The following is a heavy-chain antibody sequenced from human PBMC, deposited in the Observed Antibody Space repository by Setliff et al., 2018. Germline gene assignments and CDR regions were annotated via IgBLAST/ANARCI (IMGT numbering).Heavy chain of an antibody. CDR3: ARDSSHFIRVLDS. CDR1: GFTFSAST. J-gene: IGHJ4*02. D-gene: IGHD3-10*01. CDR2: ISGSSSNFI. V-gene: IGHV3-21*01. Sequence: PGGSLRLSCAVSGFTFSASTMNWVRQAPGKGPEWVSSISGSSSNFIYYADSVKGRFTISRDNAKNSLFLQMDNLRAEDTAQYFCARDSSHFIRVLDSWGQGTLVTVSS.